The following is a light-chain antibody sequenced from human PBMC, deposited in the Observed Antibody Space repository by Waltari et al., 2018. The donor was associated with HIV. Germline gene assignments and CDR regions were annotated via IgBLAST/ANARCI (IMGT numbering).Light chain of an antibody. V-gene: IGKV1-39*01. CDR3: QQSFATPRT. CDR2: AAS. CDR1: HSIAAR. J-gene: IGKJ1*01. Sequence: DIQMTQFPSSLSASVGDKVTISVLASHSIAARLNWYLQKTGEAPELLIYAASALRRGVPSRFSGTTAGTEFTLTINAVQPDDFAFFFCQQSFATPRTFGQGT.